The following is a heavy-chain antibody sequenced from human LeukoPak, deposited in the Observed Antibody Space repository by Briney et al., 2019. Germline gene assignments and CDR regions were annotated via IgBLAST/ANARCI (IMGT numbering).Heavy chain of an antibody. J-gene: IGHJ3*02. CDR3: ARKTERGSGDAFDI. D-gene: IGHD2-15*01. CDR2: IIPIFGTA. CDR1: GGTFSSYA. Sequence: GASVKVSCKASGGTFSSYAISWVRQAPGQGLEWMGGIIPIFGTANYAQKFQGRVTITTDESTSTAYMELSSLRSEDTAAYYCARKTERGSGDAFDIWGQGTMVTVSS. V-gene: IGHV1-69*05.